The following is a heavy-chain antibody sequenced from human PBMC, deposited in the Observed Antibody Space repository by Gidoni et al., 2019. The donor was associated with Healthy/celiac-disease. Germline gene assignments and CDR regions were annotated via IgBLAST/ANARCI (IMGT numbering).Heavy chain of an antibody. CDR3: AGVLRYFDWFLFDY. D-gene: IGHD3-9*01. CDR1: GGSISSYY. V-gene: IGHV4-59*08. J-gene: IGHJ4*02. CDR2: IYYSGST. Sequence: QVQLQESGPGLVKPSETLSLTCTVSGGSISSYYWSWSRQPPGKGLEWIGYIYYSGSTNYNPSLKSRVTISVDTSKNQFSLKLSSVTAADTAVYYCAGVLRYFDWFLFDYWGQGTLVTVSS.